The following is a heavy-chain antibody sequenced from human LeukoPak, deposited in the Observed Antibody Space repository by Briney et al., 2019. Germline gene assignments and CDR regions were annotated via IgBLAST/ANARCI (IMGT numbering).Heavy chain of an antibody. V-gene: IGHV3-23*01. CDR1: GFTFSTYA. CDR2: ISGSGGGA. J-gene: IGHJ4*02. Sequence: GGSLRPSCAASGFTFSTYAMSWVRQAPGKGLEWVSAISGSGGGAYYADSVKGRFTISRGNSKNTLYLQMDSLRAEDTAVYYCAKALGYCSSTSCYEDAYWGQGTLVTVSS. CDR3: AKALGYCSSTSCYEDAY. D-gene: IGHD2-2*01.